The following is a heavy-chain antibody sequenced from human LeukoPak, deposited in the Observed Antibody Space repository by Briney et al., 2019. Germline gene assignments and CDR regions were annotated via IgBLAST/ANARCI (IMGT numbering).Heavy chain of an antibody. D-gene: IGHD1-26*01. Sequence: GASVKVSCKASGYTFTSYGISWVRQAPGQGLEWMGWISAYNGNTNYAQKLQGRVTMTTDTSTSTAYMELRSLRSDDTAVYYCARDNSGSYNDKEYYFDYWGQGTLVTVSS. V-gene: IGHV1-18*01. CDR1: GYTFTSYG. J-gene: IGHJ4*02. CDR3: ARDNSGSYNDKEYYFDY. CDR2: ISAYNGNT.